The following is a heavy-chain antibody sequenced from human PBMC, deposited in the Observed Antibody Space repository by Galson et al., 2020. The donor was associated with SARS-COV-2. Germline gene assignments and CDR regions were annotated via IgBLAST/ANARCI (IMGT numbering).Heavy chain of an antibody. CDR2: ISYDGSNK. J-gene: IGHJ6*03. CDR3: ARDMGGYMDV. D-gene: IGHD3-16*01. CDR1: GFTSSSYA. Sequence: GESLKISCAASGFTSSSYAMHWVRQAPGKGLEWVAVISYDGSNKYYADSVKGRFTISRDNSKNTLYLQMNSLRAEDTAVYYCARDMGGYMDVWGKGTTVTVSS. V-gene: IGHV3-30-3*01.